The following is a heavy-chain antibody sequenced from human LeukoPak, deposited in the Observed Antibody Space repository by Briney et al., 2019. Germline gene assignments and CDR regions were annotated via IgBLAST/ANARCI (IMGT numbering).Heavy chain of an antibody. V-gene: IGHV3-64*01. CDR3: ARSLYYYDSSGYYS. CDR2: ISSNGGST. J-gene: IGHJ4*02. CDR1: GFTFSSYA. D-gene: IGHD3-22*01. Sequence: GGSLRLSCAASGFTFSSYAMHWVRQAPGKGLECVSAISSNGGSTYYANSVKGRFTISRDNSKNTLYLQMGSLRAEDMAVYYCARSLYYYDSSGYYSWGQGTLVTVSS.